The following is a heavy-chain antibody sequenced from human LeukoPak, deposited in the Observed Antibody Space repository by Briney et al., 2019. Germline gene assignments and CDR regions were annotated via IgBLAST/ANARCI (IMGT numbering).Heavy chain of an antibody. Sequence: GGSLRLSCAASGFTLSSYAMHWVRQAPGKGLEWVAVISYDGSNKYYADSVKGRFTISRDNSKNTLYLQMNSLRAEDTAVYYCARDGGVGELNFDYWGQGTLVTVSS. V-gene: IGHV3-30*04. D-gene: IGHD3-10*01. CDR1: GFTLSSYA. CDR2: ISYDGSNK. CDR3: ARDGGVGELNFDY. J-gene: IGHJ4*02.